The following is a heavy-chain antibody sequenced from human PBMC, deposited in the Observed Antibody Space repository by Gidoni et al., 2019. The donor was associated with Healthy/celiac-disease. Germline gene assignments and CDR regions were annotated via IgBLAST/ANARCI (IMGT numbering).Heavy chain of an antibody. J-gene: IGHJ4*02. V-gene: IGHV3-23*01. CDR1: GFTLSSYA. CDR3: AKDGGGPPPLWYSSSWYYFDY. D-gene: IGHD6-13*01. Sequence: EVQLLESGGGLVQPGGSLRLSCAASGFTLSSYAMSWVPQAPGKGLEWVSAISGSGGSTYYADSVKGRFTISRDNSKNTLYLQMNSLRAEDTAVYYCAKDGGGPPPLWYSSSWYYFDYWGQGTLVTVSS. CDR2: ISGSGGST.